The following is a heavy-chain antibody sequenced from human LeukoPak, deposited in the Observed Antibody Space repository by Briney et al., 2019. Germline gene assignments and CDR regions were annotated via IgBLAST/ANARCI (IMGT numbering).Heavy chain of an antibody. CDR3: ARKFSMVRGVDDAFDI. J-gene: IGHJ3*02. Sequence: GGSLRLSCAASGFTFTSYWMSWVRQAPGKGLEWVANIKQDGSEKYYVDSVKGRFTISRDNAKNSLYLQMNSLRAEDTAVYYCARKFSMVRGVDDAFDIWGQGTMVTVSS. CDR2: IKQDGSEK. D-gene: IGHD3-10*01. V-gene: IGHV3-7*01. CDR1: GFTFTSYW.